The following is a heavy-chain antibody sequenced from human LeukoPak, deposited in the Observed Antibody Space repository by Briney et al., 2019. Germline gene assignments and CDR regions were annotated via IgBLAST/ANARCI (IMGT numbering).Heavy chain of an antibody. CDR1: GGSISTYY. Sequence: PSETLSLTCTVSGGSISTYYWSWIRQPPGKGLEWIGCVHNSGSTNYSPSLKSRVTISVDTSKNQFSLKLNSVTAADTAVYYCARHDILTRRDYWGQGTLVTVSS. CDR2: VHNSGST. CDR3: ARHDILTRRDY. D-gene: IGHD3-9*01. J-gene: IGHJ4*02. V-gene: IGHV4-59*08.